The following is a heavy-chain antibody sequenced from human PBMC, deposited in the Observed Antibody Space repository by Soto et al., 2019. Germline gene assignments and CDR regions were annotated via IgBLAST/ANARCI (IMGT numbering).Heavy chain of an antibody. CDR1: GLTFSISG. CDR2: ISYDGNKK. D-gene: IGHD1-26*01. V-gene: IGHV3-30*18. Sequence: GGSLRLSCAASGLTFSISGIHCFRQAPGKGLERVAVISYDGNKKFHADSVEGRFTISRDNSKNTLYLQMNSLRAEDTAVYYCAKDLPPESGIYAQAYYYYCRYSWVQVTTVTVSS. J-gene: IGHJ6*02. CDR3: AKDLPPESGIYAQAYYYYCRYS.